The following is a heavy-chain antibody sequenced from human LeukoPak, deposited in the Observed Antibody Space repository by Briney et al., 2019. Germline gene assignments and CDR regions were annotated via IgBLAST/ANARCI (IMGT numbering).Heavy chain of an antibody. V-gene: IGHV3-48*02. CDR2: ISSSSSTI. CDR1: GFSVSGNY. CDR3: ARDLLTTVTTDY. J-gene: IGHJ4*02. D-gene: IGHD4-17*01. Sequence: GGSLRLSCAVSGFSVSGNYMNWVRQAPGKGLEWVSYISSSSSTIYYADSVKGRFTISRDNAKNSLYLQMNSLRDEDTAVYYCARDLLTTVTTDYWGQGTLVTVSS.